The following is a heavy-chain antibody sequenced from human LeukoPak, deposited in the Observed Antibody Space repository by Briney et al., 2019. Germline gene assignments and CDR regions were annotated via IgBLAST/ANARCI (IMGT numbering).Heavy chain of an antibody. V-gene: IGHV3-23*01. CDR3: ANGHSGSYSYFDY. J-gene: IGHJ4*02. Sequence: PGGSLRLSCAASGFTFSSYAMSWVRQAPGKGLEWVSAISSSGGGTNYADSVKGRFTISRDNSKNTLYLQMNSLRAEDTAVYYCANGHSGSYSYFDYWGQGTLVTVSS. D-gene: IGHD3-22*01. CDR1: GFTFSSYA. CDR2: ISSSGGGT.